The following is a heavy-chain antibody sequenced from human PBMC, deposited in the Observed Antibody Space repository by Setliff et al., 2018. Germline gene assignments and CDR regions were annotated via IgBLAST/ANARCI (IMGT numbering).Heavy chain of an antibody. V-gene: IGHV4-30-4*01. CDR3: ARNMGLSFTMMYFDC. J-gene: IGHJ4*02. CDR1: GGSVSPYF. CDR2: IFYRGNT. Sequence: SETLSLTCTVSGGSVSPYFWSWVRQTPGKGLEWIGNIFYRGNTYYVPSLRSRVTISIDTSKNQFSLKLTSVTAADTAVYFCARNMGLSFTMMYFDCWGQGAQVTVSS. D-gene: IGHD2-8*01.